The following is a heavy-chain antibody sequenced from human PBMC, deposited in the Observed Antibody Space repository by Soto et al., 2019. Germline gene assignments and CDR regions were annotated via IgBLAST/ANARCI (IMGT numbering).Heavy chain of an antibody. J-gene: IGHJ5*02. CDR3: AIPHDYRGFDP. V-gene: IGHV1-69*02. Sequence: QVQLVQSGAEVKKPGSSVKVSCKASGGTSSRYIISWVRQAPGQGLEWMGRIIPILGMANYAQKFQGRVAITADKSTSTAYMELSSLRSEDTAVYYCAIPHDYRGFDPCGHGTLVTVSS. CDR1: GGTSSRYI. D-gene: IGHD4-4*01. CDR2: IIPILGMA.